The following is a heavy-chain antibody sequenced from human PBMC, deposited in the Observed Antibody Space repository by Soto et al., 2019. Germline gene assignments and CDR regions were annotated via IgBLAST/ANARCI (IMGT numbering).Heavy chain of an antibody. CDR3: ARAHDYYDSSGYWIADFDY. Sequence: SETLSLTCTVSGGSISSGGYYWSWIRQHPGKGLEWIGYIYYSGSTYYNPSLKSRVTISVDTSKNQFSLKLSSVTAADTAVYYCARAHDYYDSSGYWIADFDYWGQGTLVTVSS. CDR1: GGSISSGGYY. D-gene: IGHD3-22*01. CDR2: IYYSGST. V-gene: IGHV4-31*03. J-gene: IGHJ4*02.